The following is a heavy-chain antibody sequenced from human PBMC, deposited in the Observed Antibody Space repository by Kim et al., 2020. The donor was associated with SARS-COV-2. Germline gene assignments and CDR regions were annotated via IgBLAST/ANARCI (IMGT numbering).Heavy chain of an antibody. Sequence: GGSLRLSCAASGFTFSSYAMSWVRQAPGKGLEWVSAISGSGGSTYYADSVKGRFTISRDNSKNTLYLQMNSLRAEDTAVYYCAKDQAYDILTGYYGPWGQGTLVTVSS. V-gene: IGHV3-23*01. CDR2: ISGSGGST. J-gene: IGHJ4*02. D-gene: IGHD3-9*01. CDR3: AKDQAYDILTGYYGP. CDR1: GFTFSSYA.